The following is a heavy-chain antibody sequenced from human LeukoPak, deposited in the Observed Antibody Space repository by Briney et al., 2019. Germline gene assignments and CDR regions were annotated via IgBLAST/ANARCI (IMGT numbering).Heavy chain of an antibody. J-gene: IGHJ5*02. CDR3: ARNAYYHGSGSQNWFDP. V-gene: IGHV1-2*02. CDR2: INPNSGGT. D-gene: IGHD3-10*01. CDR1: GYTFTCYY. Sequence: ASVKVSCKASGYTFTCYYMHWVRQAPGQGLEWMGWINPNSGGTNYAQKFQGRVTMTRDTSISTTYMELSRLRSDDTAVYYCARNAYYHGSGSQNWFDPWGQGTLVTVSS.